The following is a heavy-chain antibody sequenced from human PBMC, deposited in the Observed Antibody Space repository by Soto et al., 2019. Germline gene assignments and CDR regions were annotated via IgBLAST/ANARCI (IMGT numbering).Heavy chain of an antibody. D-gene: IGHD4-17*01. Sequence: PGGSLRLSCAASGFTFSSCWMSWVRQAPGKGLEWVANIKQDGSEKYYVDSVKGRFTISRDNAKNSLYLQMNSLRAEDTAVYYCARDSDYGDYNFDYWGQGTLVTVSS. CDR1: GFTFSSCW. CDR2: IKQDGSEK. CDR3: ARDSDYGDYNFDY. V-gene: IGHV3-7*01. J-gene: IGHJ4*02.